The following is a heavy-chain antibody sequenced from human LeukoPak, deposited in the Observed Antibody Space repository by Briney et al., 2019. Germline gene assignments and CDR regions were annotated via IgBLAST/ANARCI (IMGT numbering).Heavy chain of an antibody. CDR3: ARATQAERKIAAAGTAFDY. CDR1: GFTFSKYA. CDR2: ISATGGTT. Sequence: SGGSLRLSCAASGFTFSKYALTWVRQAPGKGLEWVSGISATGGTTYFADSVKGRFTISRDNSKNTLYLQMNDLRAEDTAVYYCARATQAERKIAAAGTAFDYWGQGTLVTISS. V-gene: IGHV3-23*01. J-gene: IGHJ4*02. D-gene: IGHD6-13*01.